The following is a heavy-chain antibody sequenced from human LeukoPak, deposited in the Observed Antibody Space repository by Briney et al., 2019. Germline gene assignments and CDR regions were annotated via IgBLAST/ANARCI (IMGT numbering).Heavy chain of an antibody. Sequence: GGSLRLSCAASGFTFSDYYMSWIRQAPGKGLEWVSYISSSGSTIYYADSVKGRFTISRDNAKNSLYLQMNSLRAEDTAVYYCARDFPHWVVPPADESYYHYYYMDVWGKGTTVTI. D-gene: IGHD2-2*01. CDR2: ISSSGSTI. CDR3: ARDFPHWVVPPADESYYHYYYMDV. J-gene: IGHJ6*03. CDR1: GFTFSDYY. V-gene: IGHV3-11*04.